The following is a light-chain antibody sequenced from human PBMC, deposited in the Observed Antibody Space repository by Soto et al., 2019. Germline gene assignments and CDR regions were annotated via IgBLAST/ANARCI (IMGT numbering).Light chain of an antibody. V-gene: IGLV2-14*03. Sequence: NQSAPWSASPEKSIASSCTGNSSDVGGFNYVSWYQQPPGTAPKLLIYDVSSRPSGVSYRFSGSKSGNTASLTISGLQAEDEADYYCASYTTRTTYVFGAGTKVTVL. CDR1: SSDVGGFNY. CDR3: ASYTTRTTYV. J-gene: IGLJ1*01. CDR2: DVS.